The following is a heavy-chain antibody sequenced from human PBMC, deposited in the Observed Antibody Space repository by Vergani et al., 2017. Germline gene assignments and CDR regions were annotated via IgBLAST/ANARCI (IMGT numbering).Heavy chain of an antibody. CDR2: INWNSDSI. D-gene: IGHD3-10*01. J-gene: IGHJ5*02. CDR3: ARDYGSGPPQSRRLLYDIGWFDP. V-gene: IGHV3-9*01. Sequence: DVDLVESGGGLVQPGRSLRLSCAASGFTFDDYAMHWVRQAPGKGLEWVSGINWNSDSIAYVDSVKGRFTISRDNANNLVYLQMSSVRADDTAVYYCARDYGSGPPQSRRLLYDIGWFDPWGQGTLVTVSS. CDR1: GFTFDDYA.